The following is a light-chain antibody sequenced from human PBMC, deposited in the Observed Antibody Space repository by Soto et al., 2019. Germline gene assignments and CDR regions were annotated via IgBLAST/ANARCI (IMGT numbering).Light chain of an antibody. CDR2: GAS. CDR1: QSITSNF. V-gene: IGKV3-20*01. J-gene: IGKJ2*01. CDR3: QQYGRSPLMYT. Sequence: EMVLTQSPGTLSLSPGERATLSGRASQSITSNFLAWYQQKPGQAPRLLIYGASTRAAGVPDRFSGSGSGPDFTLTITRLEPEDFAVYYCQQYGRSPLMYTFGQGTKLGVK.